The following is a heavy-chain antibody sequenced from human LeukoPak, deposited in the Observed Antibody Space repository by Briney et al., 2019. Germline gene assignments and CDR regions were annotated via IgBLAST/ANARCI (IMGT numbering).Heavy chain of an antibody. CDR3: AREVGSGWNYFDL. CDR1: GFTFSSFN. V-gene: IGHV3-21*01. D-gene: IGHD6-19*01. Sequence: PGGSLRLSCAASGFTFSSFNINWVRQTPGKGLEWVSSISSRQNDVQYADSLEGRFTISRDNAKNSLYLQMNTLRAEDTAVYFCAREVGSGWNYFDLWGQGTLVTVSS. CDR2: ISSRQNDV. J-gene: IGHJ4*02.